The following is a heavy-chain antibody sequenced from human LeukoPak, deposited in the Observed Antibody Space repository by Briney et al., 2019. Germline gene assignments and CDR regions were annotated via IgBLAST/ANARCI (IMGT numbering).Heavy chain of an antibody. CDR1: GFTFSDYY. CDR2: ISSSGSTI. V-gene: IGHV3-11*04. D-gene: IGHD3-3*01. CDR3: AKSYWSGYPDAFDI. Sequence: GGSLRLSCAASGFTFSDYYMSWIRQAPGKGLEWVSYISSSGSTIYYADSVKGRSTISRDNSKNTLYLQMNSLRAEDTAVYYCAKSYWSGYPDAFDIWGQGTMVTVSS. J-gene: IGHJ3*02.